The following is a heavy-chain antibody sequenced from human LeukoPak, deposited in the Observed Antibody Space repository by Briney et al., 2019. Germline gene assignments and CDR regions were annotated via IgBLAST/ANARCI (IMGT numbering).Heavy chain of an antibody. Sequence: ASVKVSCKASGYTFTDYYIHWVRQAPGQGLEWMGWIDPESGGTNYAQKFQGRVTMTRDTSISTAYMELSRLRSDDTAVYYCARGRGDILTQSYFDYWGQGTLVTVSS. CDR1: GYTFTDYY. J-gene: IGHJ4*02. CDR2: IDPESGGT. V-gene: IGHV1-2*02. CDR3: ARGRGDILTQSYFDY. D-gene: IGHD3-9*01.